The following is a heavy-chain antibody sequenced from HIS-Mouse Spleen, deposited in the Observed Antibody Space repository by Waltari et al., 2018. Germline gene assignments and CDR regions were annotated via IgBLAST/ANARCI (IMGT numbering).Heavy chain of an antibody. CDR1: GGSFSGYY. CDR2: INHSGST. D-gene: IGHD6-13*01. CDR3: ARGKGSSSWYYFDY. J-gene: IGHJ4*02. Sequence: QVQLQQWGAGLLKPSETLSLTCAVYGGSFSGYYWSWIRQPPGKGLDWIGEINHSGSTNHNTSLKRRGTMSVDTSKNQFSLKLSSVTAADTAVYYCARGKGSSSWYYFDYWGQGTLVTVSS. V-gene: IGHV4-34*01.